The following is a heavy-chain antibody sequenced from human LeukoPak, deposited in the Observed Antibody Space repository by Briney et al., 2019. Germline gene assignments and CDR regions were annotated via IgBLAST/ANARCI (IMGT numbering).Heavy chain of an antibody. CDR3: ARWDLGLLGVAAFDI. CDR1: GFTFSSYA. D-gene: IGHD2-8*02. J-gene: IGHJ3*02. Sequence: GGSLRLSCAASGFTFSSYAMDWVRQAPGKGLGWVAVILYDGSNKYYADSVKGRFTLSRDNSKNTLYLQMNSLRAEDTAVYYCARWDLGLLGVAAFDIWGQGTMVTVSS. V-gene: IGHV3-30-3*01. CDR2: ILYDGSNK.